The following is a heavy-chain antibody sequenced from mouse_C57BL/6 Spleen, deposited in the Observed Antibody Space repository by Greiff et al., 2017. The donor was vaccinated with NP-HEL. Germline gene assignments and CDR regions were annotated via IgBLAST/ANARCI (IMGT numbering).Heavy chain of an antibody. CDR1: GFTFSNYW. CDR2: IRLKSDNYAT. Sequence: EVQLQESGGGLVQPGGSMKLSCVASGFTFSNYWMNWVRQSPEKGLEWVAQIRLKSDNYATHYAESVKGRFTISRDDSKSSVYLQMNNLRAEDTGIYYCTGRPYDGYYEYWYFDVWGTGTTVTVSS. CDR3: TGRPYDGYYEYWYFDV. J-gene: IGHJ1*03. V-gene: IGHV6-3*01. D-gene: IGHD2-3*01.